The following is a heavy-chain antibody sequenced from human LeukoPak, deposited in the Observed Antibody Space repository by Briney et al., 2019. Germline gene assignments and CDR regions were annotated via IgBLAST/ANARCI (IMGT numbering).Heavy chain of an antibody. CDR3: ARETAAAGPRAFDY. V-gene: IGHV1-18*04. D-gene: IGHD6-13*01. CDR2: ISAYNGNT. Sequence: ASVKVSCKASGYTFTSYGISWVRQAPGQGLEWMGWISAYNGNTNYAQKLQGRVTMTTDTSTSTAYTELRSLRSDDTAVYYCARETAAAGPRAFDYWGQGTLVTVSS. J-gene: IGHJ4*02. CDR1: GYTFTSYG.